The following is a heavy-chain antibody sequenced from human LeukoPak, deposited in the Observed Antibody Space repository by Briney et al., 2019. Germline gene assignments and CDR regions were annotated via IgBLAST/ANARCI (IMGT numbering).Heavy chain of an antibody. CDR1: GGSISSYY. CDR2: FYYSGST. Sequence: PSETLSLTCTVSGGSISSYYWSWLRQSPGKGLEWIGYFYYSGSTNYNPSLKSRVTISIDTSRTQFSLKLNSVTAADTAVYYCARGRDNADWYFDLWGRGTLVTVSS. D-gene: IGHD1-14*01. J-gene: IGHJ2*01. V-gene: IGHV4-59*01. CDR3: ARGRDNADWYFDL.